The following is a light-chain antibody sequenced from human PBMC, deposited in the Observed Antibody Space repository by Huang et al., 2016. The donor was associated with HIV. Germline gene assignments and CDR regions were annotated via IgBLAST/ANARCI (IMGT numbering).Light chain of an antibody. J-gene: IGKJ5*01. CDR2: AAS. Sequence: DIQMTQSPSSLSASVGDSVTITCRASQDIDNYLAWYQQKPGKVTKLLIFAASALKAGVPPRFSGSGAGTHFSLNISSLQPEDVATYYCQKYNSAPITFGQGTRLEI. CDR3: QKYNSAPIT. CDR1: QDIDNY. V-gene: IGKV1-27*01.